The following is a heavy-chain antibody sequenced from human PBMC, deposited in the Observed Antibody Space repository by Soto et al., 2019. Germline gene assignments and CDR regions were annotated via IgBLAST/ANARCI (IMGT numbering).Heavy chain of an antibody. CDR3: ARQLLGGPFDI. J-gene: IGHJ3*02. CDR1: WFTVISNY. D-gene: IGHD4-4*01. CDR2: IYSGGST. Sequence: GGSLRLSCASSWFTVISNYMSWVRQAPGKGLEWVSVIYSGGSTYYADSVKGRFTISRDNSKNTLYLQMNSLRAEDTAVYYCARQLLGGPFDIWGQGTMVTVSS. V-gene: IGHV3-53*01.